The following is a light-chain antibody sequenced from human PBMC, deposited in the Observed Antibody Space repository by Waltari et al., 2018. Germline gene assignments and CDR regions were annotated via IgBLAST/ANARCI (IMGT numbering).Light chain of an antibody. V-gene: IGKV1-5*03. J-gene: IGKJ1*01. Sequence: DIQMTQSPSTLSASIGDTVTITCRASRDISRWLAWYQQKPGKAPNLLISKASTLESGVPSRFNGNGSGTQFSLTLSSLQPDDFATYYCQQYKTYSPWAFGQGTKVEIK. CDR2: KAS. CDR1: RDISRW. CDR3: QQYKTYSPWA.